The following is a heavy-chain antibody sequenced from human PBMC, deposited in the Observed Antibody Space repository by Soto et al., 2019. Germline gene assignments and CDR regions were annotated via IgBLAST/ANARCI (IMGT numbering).Heavy chain of an antibody. CDR1: GYIFTNYA. V-gene: IGHV1-18*04. J-gene: IGHJ4*02. D-gene: IGHD6-25*01. CDR2: VSGYNGNT. Sequence: QVELVQSGAEVKKPGASVTVSCNFSGYIFTNYAINWVRQAPGQGLEWMGWVSGYNGNTNYARKLQGRVTMTTDTSTSTAYIQLTSLGSDDTASFFCAIVRGVRGYHHVEPFAYGGQGTLVTVSS. CDR3: AIVRGVRGYHHVEPFAY.